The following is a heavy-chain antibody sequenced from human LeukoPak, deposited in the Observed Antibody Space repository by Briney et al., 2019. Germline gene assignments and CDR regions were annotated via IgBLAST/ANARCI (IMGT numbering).Heavy chain of an antibody. CDR1: GGSISSYY. J-gene: IGHJ4*02. CDR3: ARLTTYGFDY. CDR2: IYSSGST. D-gene: IGHD4-17*01. V-gene: IGHV4-59*01. Sequence: SETLSLTCNVSGGSISSYYWSWMRQPPGKGLEWIGYIYSSGSTTYNPSLKSRVTISVETSKNKLSLKLSSVHAADSAVYYCARLTTYGFDYWGQGTLVTVSS.